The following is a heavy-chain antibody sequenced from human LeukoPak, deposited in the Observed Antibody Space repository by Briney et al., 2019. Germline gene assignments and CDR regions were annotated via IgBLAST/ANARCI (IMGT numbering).Heavy chain of an antibody. CDR1: GGSLSGYY. J-gene: IGHJ5*02. V-gene: IGHV4-34*01. D-gene: IGHD4-17*01. CDR2: INHSGST. Sequence: SETLSLTCAVYGGSLSGYYWSWLRQPPGKGLEWMGEINHSGSTNYNPSLKSRVTISVDTSKNQFSLKLSSVTAADTAVYYCARFFHDYGAVNWFDPWGQGTLVTVSS. CDR3: ARFFHDYGAVNWFDP.